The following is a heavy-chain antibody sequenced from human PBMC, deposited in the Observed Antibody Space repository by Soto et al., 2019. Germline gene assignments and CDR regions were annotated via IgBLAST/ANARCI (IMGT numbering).Heavy chain of an antibody. CDR3: ARGGVDIVATTYGNDAFDI. V-gene: IGHV1-2*04. J-gene: IGHJ3*02. D-gene: IGHD5-12*01. CDR1: GYTFTGYY. Sequence: ASVKVSCKASGYTFTGYYMHWVRQAPGQGLEWMGWINPNSGGTNYAQKFQGWVTMTRDTSISTAYMELSRLRSDDTAVYYCARGGVDIVATTYGNDAFDIWGQGTMVTVSS. CDR2: INPNSGGT.